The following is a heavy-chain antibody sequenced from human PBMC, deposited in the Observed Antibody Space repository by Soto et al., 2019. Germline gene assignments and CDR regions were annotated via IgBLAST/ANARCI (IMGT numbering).Heavy chain of an antibody. CDR3: ARPRRTRNYYYGMAV. CDR1: GVTFSKYA. D-gene: IGHD2-8*01. Sequence: QVQLVQSGAEMQQPGASVRVSCKASGVTFSKYAFSWVRQAPGQGLEWLGGTIPMFGTPNYAQKFKGRVSISADESKAKVYMELSSLRSANTAGDFCARPRRTRNYYYGMAVWGQGPRVTVSS. J-gene: IGHJ6*02. CDR2: TIPMFGTP. V-gene: IGHV1-69*01.